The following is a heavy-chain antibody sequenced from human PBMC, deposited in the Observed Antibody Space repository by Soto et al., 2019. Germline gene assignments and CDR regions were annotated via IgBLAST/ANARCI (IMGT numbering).Heavy chain of an antibody. V-gene: IGHV3-7*01. D-gene: IGHD1-26*01. J-gene: IGHJ6*02. CDR1: GFTFSTYW. Sequence: GGSLRLSCAASGFTFSTYWMSWVRRTPGKGLEWVANIKQDGTEKCYVDSVRGRLTVSRDNAKSSLYLQMNSLRVEDTAVHYCTTSPHRDSERVFVWGQGTTVTVSS. CDR3: TTSPHRDSERVFV. CDR2: IKQDGTEK.